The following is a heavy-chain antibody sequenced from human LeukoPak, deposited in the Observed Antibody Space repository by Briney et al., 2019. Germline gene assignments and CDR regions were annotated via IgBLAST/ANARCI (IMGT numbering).Heavy chain of an antibody. D-gene: IGHD3-10*01. J-gene: IGHJ3*02. CDR3: ASKGLWFGELLEPHAFDI. CDR2: INPNSGGT. V-gene: IGHV1-2*02. Sequence: GASVKVSCKASGYTFTGYYMHWLRQAPGQGLEWMGWINPNSGGTNYAQKFQGRVTMTRDTSISTAYMELSRLRSDDTAVYYCASKGLWFGELLEPHAFDIWGQGTMVTVSS. CDR1: GYTFTGYY.